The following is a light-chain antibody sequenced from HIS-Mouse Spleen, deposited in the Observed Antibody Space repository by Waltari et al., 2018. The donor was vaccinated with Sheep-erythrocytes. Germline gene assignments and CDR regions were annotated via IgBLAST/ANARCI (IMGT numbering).Light chain of an antibody. CDR1: SSDVGVYKH. Sequence: QSALTQPRSVSGSPGPSVPISCTGTSSDVGVYKHCSWYQQHPGKAPKLMIYDVSKRPSGVPDRFSGSKSGNTASLTISGLQAEDEADYYCCSYAGSYNHVFATGTKVTVL. V-gene: IGLV2-11*01. J-gene: IGLJ1*01. CDR2: DVS. CDR3: CSYAGSYNHV.